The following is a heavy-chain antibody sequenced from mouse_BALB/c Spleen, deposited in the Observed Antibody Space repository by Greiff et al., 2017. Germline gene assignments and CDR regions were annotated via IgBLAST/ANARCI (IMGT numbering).Heavy chain of an antibody. V-gene: IGHV1S22*01. D-gene: IGHD3-3*01. Sequence: LQQPGSELVRPGASVKLSCKASGYTFTSYWMHWVKQRPGQGLEWIGNIYPGSGSTNYDEKFKSKATLTVDTSSSTAYMQLSSLTSEDSAVYYCTRLGLGYYFDYWGQGTTLTVSS. CDR2: IYPGSGST. CDR3: TRLGLGYYFDY. CDR1: GYTFTSYW. J-gene: IGHJ2*01.